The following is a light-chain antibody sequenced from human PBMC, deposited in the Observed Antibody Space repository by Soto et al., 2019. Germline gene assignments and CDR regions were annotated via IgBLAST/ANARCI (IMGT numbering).Light chain of an antibody. CDR2: DAS. CDR3: QGRSNWLLT. V-gene: IGKV3-11*01. CDR1: QSVSTY. Sequence: EIVLTQSPATLSLSPGERATLSCRASQSVSTYLAWYQQKPGQAPRLLIYDASNRATGIPARFSGSGSGTDFTLAISSLEPEDFAVYYCQGRSNWLLTFGPGTKVDIK. J-gene: IGKJ3*01.